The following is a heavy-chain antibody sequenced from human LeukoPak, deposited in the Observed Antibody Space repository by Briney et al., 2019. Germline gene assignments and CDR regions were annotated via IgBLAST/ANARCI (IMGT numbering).Heavy chain of an antibody. J-gene: IGHJ5*02. CDR2: IYPGDSNT. V-gene: IGHV5-51*01. CDR1: GYSFTSYW. CDR3: ARHPNWNWPQTNGFDP. D-gene: IGHD1-7*01. Sequence: GESLKISCKGSGYSFTSYWIGWVRQMPGKGLEWMEHIYPGDSNTRYRPSFQGQVTISADKSISTAYPQWSSLKASDTAMHYCARHPNWNWPQTNGFDPWGQGTMVTVSS.